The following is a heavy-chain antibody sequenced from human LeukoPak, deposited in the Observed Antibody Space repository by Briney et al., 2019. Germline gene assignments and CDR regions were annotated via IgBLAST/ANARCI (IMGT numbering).Heavy chain of an antibody. CDR3: ARGGGWRRHYYDSSGYSQENWFDP. J-gene: IGHJ5*02. V-gene: IGHV4-34*01. D-gene: IGHD3-22*01. CDR2: INHSGST. Sequence: SETLPLTCAVYGGSFSGYYWSWIRQPPWKGLEWIGEINHSGSTNYNPSLKSRVTISVDTSKNQFSLKLSSVTAADTAVYYCARGGGWRRHYYDSSGYSQENWFDPWGQGTLVTVSS. CDR1: GGSFSGYY.